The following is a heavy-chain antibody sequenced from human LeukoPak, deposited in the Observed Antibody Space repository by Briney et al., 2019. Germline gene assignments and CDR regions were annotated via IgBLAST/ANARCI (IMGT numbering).Heavy chain of an antibody. CDR1: GYTFTSYG. D-gene: IGHD2-15*01. CDR2: ISGCSGNK. J-gene: IGHJ4*01. CDR3: ARDEVASPYYFDD. V-gene: IGHV1-18*04. Sequence: GASVKVSCKASGYTFTSYGISWVRQAPGKGLEWMGWISGCSGNKYYAHKLQGRVTMTTDTSTSTAYMDLRSLRSDDTAVYYCARDEVASPYYFDDWGHGTLVTVSS.